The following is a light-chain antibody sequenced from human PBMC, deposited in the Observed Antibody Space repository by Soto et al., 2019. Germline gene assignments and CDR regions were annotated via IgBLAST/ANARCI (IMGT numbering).Light chain of an antibody. V-gene: IGKV3-15*01. J-gene: IGKJ5*01. CDR3: QQYNNWPRSIT. Sequence: EIVLTQSPGTLSLSPGERATPSCRASQSVSSSYLAWYQQKPGQAPRLLIYGASTRATGIPARFSGSGSGTEFSLTISSLQSEDFAVYYCQQYNNWPRSITFGHGTRLEI. CDR2: GAS. CDR1: QSVSSS.